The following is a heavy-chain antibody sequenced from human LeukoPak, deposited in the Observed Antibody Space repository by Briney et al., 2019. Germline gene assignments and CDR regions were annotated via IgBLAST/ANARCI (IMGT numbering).Heavy chain of an antibody. V-gene: IGHV4-39*07. CDR3: ARDHNPHYDFWSGYYVGYYMDV. CDR2: MYHCGGS. Sequence: SETLSLTCTVSGGSIRNSDYYWGWIRQSPGKGLEWIGSMYHCGGSYYNPSLKSRVTISVDRSKNQFSLKLSSVTAADTAVYYCARDHNPHYDFWSGYYVGYYMDVWGKGTTVTVSS. D-gene: IGHD3-3*01. CDR1: GGSIRNSDYY. J-gene: IGHJ6*03.